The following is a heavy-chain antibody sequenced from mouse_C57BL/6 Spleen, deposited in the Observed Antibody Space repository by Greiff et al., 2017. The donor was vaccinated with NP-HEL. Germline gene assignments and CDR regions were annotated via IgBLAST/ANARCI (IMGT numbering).Heavy chain of an antibody. CDR1: GYSITSGYY. D-gene: IGHD4-1*01. J-gene: IGHJ1*03. V-gene: IGHV3-6*01. CDR2: ISYDGSN. Sequence: DVKLVESGPGLVKPSQSLSLTCSVTGYSITSGYYWNWLRQFPGNKLEWMGYISYDGSNNYNPSLKNRISITRDTSKNQFFLKLNSVTTEDTATYYCARLTGTSRYFDVWGTGTTVTVSS. CDR3: ARLTGTSRYFDV.